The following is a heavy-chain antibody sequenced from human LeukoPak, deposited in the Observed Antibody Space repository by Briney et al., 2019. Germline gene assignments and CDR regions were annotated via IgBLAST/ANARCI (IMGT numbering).Heavy chain of an antibody. CDR2: INPNNSGT. Sequence: ASVKVSCKASGYTFTDYYIHWLRQAPGEGLEWMGWINPNNSGTDYAQKFEGRVTMTRDTSISTAYMDVSSLRSDDTAIYYCAKEDNSGYYSFDYWGQGALVTVSS. J-gene: IGHJ4*02. D-gene: IGHD3-22*01. CDR1: GYTFTDYY. CDR3: AKEDNSGYYSFDY. V-gene: IGHV1-2*02.